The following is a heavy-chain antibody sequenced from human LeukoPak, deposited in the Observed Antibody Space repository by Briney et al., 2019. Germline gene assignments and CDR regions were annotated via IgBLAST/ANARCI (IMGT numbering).Heavy chain of an antibody. Sequence: SETLSLTCAVYGGSFSGYYWSWIRQPPGKGLEWIGEINHSGSTNYNPSLKSRVTISVDTSKNQFSLKLSSVTAADTAVYYCARHRVGAYYYYYYYMDVWGKGTTVTISS. CDR1: GGSFSGYY. CDR3: ARHRVGAYYYYYYYMDV. J-gene: IGHJ6*03. CDR2: INHSGST. V-gene: IGHV4-34*01. D-gene: IGHD1-26*01.